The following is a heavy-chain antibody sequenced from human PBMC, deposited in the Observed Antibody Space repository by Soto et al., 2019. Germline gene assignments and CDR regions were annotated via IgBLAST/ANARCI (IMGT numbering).Heavy chain of an antibody. V-gene: IGHV6-1*01. D-gene: IGHD5-12*01. J-gene: IGHJ6*02. CDR3: ARDWGYDPDPTYYYGMDV. CDR1: GDTVSTNTAA. Sequence: SQTLSLTCAISGDTVSTNTAAWNWIRQSPSRGLEWLGRINYKSRWYNDYSESLKSRIAIIPDTSRNQFSLQLNSVIPEDTAVYYCARDWGYDPDPTYYYGMDVWGQGTKVTVSS. CDR2: INYKSRWYN.